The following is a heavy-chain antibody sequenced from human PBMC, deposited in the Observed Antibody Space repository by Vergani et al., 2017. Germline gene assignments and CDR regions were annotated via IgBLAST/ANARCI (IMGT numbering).Heavy chain of an antibody. D-gene: IGHD2-2*01. CDR2: INHSGNT. CDR3: ARGIGYQLLYSYYYYMDV. Sequence: QVQLQQWGAGLLKPPETLSLTCAVYGGSFSGYYWSWIRQPPGKGLEWIGEINHSGNTNYNPSLKSRVNISVDTYKNQVSLKLSSVTAADTAVYYCARGIGYQLLYSYYYYMDVWGKGTTVTVSS. CDR1: GGSFSGYY. V-gene: IGHV4-34*01. J-gene: IGHJ6*03.